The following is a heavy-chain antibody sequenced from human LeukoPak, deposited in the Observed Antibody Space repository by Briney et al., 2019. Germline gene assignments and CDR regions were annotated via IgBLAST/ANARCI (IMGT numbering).Heavy chain of an antibody. CDR2: IYYSGST. CDR3: ASHHIVVVPAAMQFDY. CDR1: GGSISSSSYY. Sequence: SETLSLTCTVSGGSISSSSYYWGWIRQPPGKGLEWIGSIYYSGSTYYNPSLKSRVTISVDTSKNQFSLKLSSVTAADTAVYYCASHHIVVVPAAMQFDYWGQGTLVTVSS. D-gene: IGHD2-2*01. J-gene: IGHJ4*02. V-gene: IGHV4-39*07.